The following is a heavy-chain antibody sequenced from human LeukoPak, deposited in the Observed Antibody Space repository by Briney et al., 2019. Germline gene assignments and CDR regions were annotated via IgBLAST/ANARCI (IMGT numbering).Heavy chain of an antibody. Sequence: SETLSLTCTLSGGSISTYYWSWIRQPPGKGLEWIGYIYHSGSTNYNSSLKSRVTISVDTSKNQFSLKLSSVTAADTAAYYCARGGGYASPIGYWGQGALVTVSS. D-gene: IGHD5-12*01. J-gene: IGHJ4*02. V-gene: IGHV4-59*01. CDR1: GGSISTYY. CDR3: ARGGGYASPIGY. CDR2: IYHSGST.